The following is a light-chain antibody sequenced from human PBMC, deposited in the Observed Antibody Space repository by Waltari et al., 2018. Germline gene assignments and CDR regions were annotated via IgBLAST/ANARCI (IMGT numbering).Light chain of an antibody. CDR3: QSYDSSSPHVV. V-gene: IGLV6-57*03. J-gene: IGLJ2*01. CDR2: EDT. Sequence: NFMLTQPHSVPESPGKTVTISCTPSSASIATNSVQCSRQRPGGAPTPVIYEDTQRPSGVPDRFSGSVDSSSNSASLTVSGLKPEDEADYYCQSYDSSSPHVVFGGGTKLTVL. CDR1: SASIATNS.